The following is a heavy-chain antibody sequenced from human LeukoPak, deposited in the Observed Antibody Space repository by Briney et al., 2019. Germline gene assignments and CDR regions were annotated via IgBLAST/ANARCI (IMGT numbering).Heavy chain of an antibody. Sequence: SETLSLTCTVSGGSISSYYWSWIRQPAGKGLEWIGRIYTSGSTNYNPSLKSRVTMSVDTSKGQFSLKLSSVTAADTAVYYCASSPPGYSSSSGFDYWGQGTLVTVSS. CDR2: IYTSGST. J-gene: IGHJ4*02. V-gene: IGHV4-4*07. D-gene: IGHD6-13*01. CDR1: GGSISSYY. CDR3: ASSPPGYSSSSGFDY.